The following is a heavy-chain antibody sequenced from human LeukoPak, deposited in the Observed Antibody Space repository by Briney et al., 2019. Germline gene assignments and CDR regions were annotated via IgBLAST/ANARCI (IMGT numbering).Heavy chain of an antibody. V-gene: IGHV1-24*01. CDR2: FDPEDGET. CDR1: GYTLTGLS. J-gene: IGHJ4*02. CDR3: ATEQWPNSRFDY. Sequence: ASVKVSCKVSGYTLTGLSMHWVRQAPGKGPEWMGGFDPEDGETIYAQKFQGRVTMTEDTSTDTAYMELSSLRSEDTAVYYCATEQWPNSRFDYWGQGTLVTVSS. D-gene: IGHD6-19*01.